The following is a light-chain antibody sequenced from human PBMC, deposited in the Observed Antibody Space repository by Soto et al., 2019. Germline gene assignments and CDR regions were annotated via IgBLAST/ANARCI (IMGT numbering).Light chain of an antibody. V-gene: IGKV3-20*01. CDR2: GTS. J-gene: IGKJ2*01. CDR1: RSVSSSS. CDR3: QQYGNSRFT. Sequence: VLTQSPGTLSLSAGDRATLSCRASRSVSSSSFAWYQQKPGQAPRLLIFGTSARATGIPDRFRGSGSGTEFTLTITRLEPEDFAVYYCQQYGNSRFTFGRGTKVDIK.